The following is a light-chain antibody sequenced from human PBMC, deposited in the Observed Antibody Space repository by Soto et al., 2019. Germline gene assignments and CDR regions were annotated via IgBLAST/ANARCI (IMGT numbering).Light chain of an antibody. V-gene: IGKV1-5*01. J-gene: IGKJ5*01. CDR1: QTISSW. Sequence: DIQMTQSLSTLSGSVGDRVTITCRASQTISSWLAWYQQKPGKAPKLLIYAASSLQSGVPSRFSGSGSGTDFTLTISSLQPEDFAVYYCQQYGSSPITFGQGTRLEIK. CDR2: AAS. CDR3: QQYGSSPIT.